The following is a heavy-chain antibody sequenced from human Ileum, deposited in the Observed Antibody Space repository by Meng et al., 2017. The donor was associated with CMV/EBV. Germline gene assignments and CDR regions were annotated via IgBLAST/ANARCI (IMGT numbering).Heavy chain of an antibody. CDR1: GFTVSNAW. D-gene: IGHD2-15*01. CDR2: ILSKTDGGTQ. Sequence: LSCAGSGFTVSNAWMNWVRQAPGKGLGWVGRILSKTDGGTQDYAAPVKGRFTISRDDSKNTLYLQMDSLKTEDTAIYYCTTLYRLDPWGQGTLVTVSS. J-gene: IGHJ5*02. V-gene: IGHV3-15*01. CDR3: TTLYRLDP.